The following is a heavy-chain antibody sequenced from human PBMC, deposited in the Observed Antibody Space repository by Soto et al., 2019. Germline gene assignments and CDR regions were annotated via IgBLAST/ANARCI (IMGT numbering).Heavy chain of an antibody. Sequence: ASVKVSCKPSGYPFTDLYIHWVRQAPGLGLEWMGWIDPRCGASRKTQRFQGRFTMTRDTSTNTVYMELSSLRSDDTADYCCARDNYGPLDYWGQGTLVTVSS. J-gene: IGHJ4*02. CDR1: GYPFTDLY. CDR3: ARDNYGPLDY. V-gene: IGHV1-2*02. D-gene: IGHD3-10*01. CDR2: IDPRCGAS.